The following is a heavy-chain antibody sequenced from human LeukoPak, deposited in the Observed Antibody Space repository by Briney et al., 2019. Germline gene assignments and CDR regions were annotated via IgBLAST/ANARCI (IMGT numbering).Heavy chain of an antibody. CDR2: INQNGSET. CDR1: EFTFRSCW. V-gene: IGHV3-7*04. CDR3: ARVGSEQYRGAFDI. Sequence: PGGSLRLSCVGSEFTFRSCWMSWGRQAQGEGGEWGANINQNGSETHYVDSVEGRFTISRDNARNSLFLQLNLLRTEDTALYYCARVGSEQYRGAFDIWGQGTMVTVSS. D-gene: IGHD1/OR15-1a*01. J-gene: IGHJ3*02.